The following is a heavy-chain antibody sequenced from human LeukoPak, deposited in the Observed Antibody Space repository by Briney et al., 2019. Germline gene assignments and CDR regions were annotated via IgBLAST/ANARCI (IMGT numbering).Heavy chain of an antibody. Sequence: PGGSLRLSCAASGFTFSDYYMSWIRQAPGKGLEWVSYISSSGSTIYYADSVKGRFTISRDNAKNSLYLQMNSLRAEDTAVYYCARDTYYYDSSGYYYVGTQSYYYMDVWGKGTTVTVSS. J-gene: IGHJ6*03. CDR1: GFTFSDYY. CDR2: ISSSGSTI. D-gene: IGHD3-22*01. CDR3: ARDTYYYDSSGYYYVGTQSYYYMDV. V-gene: IGHV3-11*04.